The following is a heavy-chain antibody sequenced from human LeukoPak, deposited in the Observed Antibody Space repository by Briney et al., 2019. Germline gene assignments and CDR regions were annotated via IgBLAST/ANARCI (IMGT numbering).Heavy chain of an antibody. Sequence: PSETLSLTCAVYGGSLNGHYWSWIRQPPGKGLEWIGEIGHSGSTNYNPSLKSRLTMSVDTSKNQFSLRLSSVTAADTAVYYCARGGGVWYFDLWGRGTLVTVSS. D-gene: IGHD2-8*01. CDR1: GGSLNGHY. V-gene: IGHV4-34*01. J-gene: IGHJ2*01. CDR3: ARGGGVWYFDL. CDR2: IGHSGST.